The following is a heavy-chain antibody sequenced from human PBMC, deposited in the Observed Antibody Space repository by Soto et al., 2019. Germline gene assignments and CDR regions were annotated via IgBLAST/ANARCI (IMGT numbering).Heavy chain of an antibody. CDR1: GGTFSSYV. D-gene: IGHD2-8*01. CDR3: TKGNAFDP. Sequence: QVQLVQSGAEVKKPGSSVKVSCKTSGGTFSSYVINWVRQAPGQGLEWMGAITPIFGTPNHAQKFQDRLSITADESTCTAYMELSSLRYEDTAIYYCTKGNAFDPWGQGTLVIVSS. J-gene: IGHJ5*02. V-gene: IGHV1-69*01. CDR2: ITPIFGTP.